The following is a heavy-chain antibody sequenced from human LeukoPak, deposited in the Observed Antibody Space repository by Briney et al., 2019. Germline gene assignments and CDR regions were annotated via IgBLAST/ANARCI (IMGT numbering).Heavy chain of an antibody. CDR2: ISAYNGNT. CDR3: ARSQSYCSSTSCYGYMDV. CDR1: GYTFTSYG. Sequence: VASVKVSCKASGYTFTSYGISWVRQAPGQGLEWMGWISAYNGNTNYAQKLQGRVTMTTDTSTSTAYMELRSLRSDDTAVYYCARSQSYCSSTSCYGYMDVWGKGTTVTVSS. V-gene: IGHV1-18*01. D-gene: IGHD2-2*01. J-gene: IGHJ6*03.